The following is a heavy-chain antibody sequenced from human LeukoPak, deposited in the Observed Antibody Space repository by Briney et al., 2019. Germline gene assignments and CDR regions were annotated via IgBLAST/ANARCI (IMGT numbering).Heavy chain of an antibody. CDR2: IYYSGTT. D-gene: IGHD6-6*01. Sequence: SQTLSLTCTVSGGSISSGSFYWSWIRQPPGKGLEWIGSIYYSGTTNYNPSLESRVTISVDTSKNQFSLKVRSVSAAVSAVYYCARRHYPYSSSSGYYYYMDVWGDGTTVTVSS. CDR1: GGSISSGSFY. J-gene: IGHJ6*03. CDR3: ARRHYPYSSSSGYYYYMDV. V-gene: IGHV4-61*01.